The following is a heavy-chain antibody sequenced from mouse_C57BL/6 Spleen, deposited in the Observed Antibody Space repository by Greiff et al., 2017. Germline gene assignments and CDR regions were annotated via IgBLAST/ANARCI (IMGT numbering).Heavy chain of an antibody. Sequence: VQLQQSGPELVKPGASVKISCKASGYAFSSSWMNWVKQRPGKGLEWIGRIYPGDGDTNYNGKFKGKATLTADKSSSTAYMQLSSLTSEDSAVYFCARDSGRDWFAYWGQGTLVTVSA. CDR1: GYAFSSSW. J-gene: IGHJ3*01. D-gene: IGHD1-3*01. CDR3: ARDSGRDWFAY. V-gene: IGHV1-82*01. CDR2: IYPGDGDT.